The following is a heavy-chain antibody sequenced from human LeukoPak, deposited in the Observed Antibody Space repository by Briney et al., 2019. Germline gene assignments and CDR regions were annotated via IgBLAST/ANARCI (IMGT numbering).Heavy chain of an antibody. Sequence: ASVKVSCKTSGYAFTSFDVNWVRKAPGHGLEWMGWVNPNSGNTGYAPKFHGRVTMTRNTSISTAYLELSSLRSDDTAVYYCVSPTTWGQGTLVTVSS. CDR3: VSPTT. J-gene: IGHJ5*02. V-gene: IGHV1-8*01. CDR2: VNPNSGNT. D-gene: IGHD5-12*01. CDR1: GYAFTSFD.